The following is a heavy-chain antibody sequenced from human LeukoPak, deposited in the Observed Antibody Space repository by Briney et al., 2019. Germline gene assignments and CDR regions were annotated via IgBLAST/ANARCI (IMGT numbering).Heavy chain of an antibody. Sequence: SVKVSCKAPGGTFSSYAISWVRQAPGQGLEWMGRIIPILGIANYAQKFQGRVTITADKSTSTAYMELSSLRSEDTAVYYCARHNCSGGSCIHYWGQGTLVTVSS. CDR3: ARHNCSGGSCIHY. D-gene: IGHD2-15*01. J-gene: IGHJ4*02. CDR2: IIPILGIA. V-gene: IGHV1-69*04. CDR1: GGTFSSYA.